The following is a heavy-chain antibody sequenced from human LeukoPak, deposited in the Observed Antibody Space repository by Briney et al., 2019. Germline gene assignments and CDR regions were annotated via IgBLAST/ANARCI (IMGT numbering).Heavy chain of an antibody. CDR1: GCIVNSYG. Sequence: GGSLRLSCVASGCIVNSYGMHWVRQAPGKGLEWVAVLSSDGSNKYYADTVKPRFTIYRDNSKNTLYLKINSRRADDTAVYYCAKESLYYDFDYWGQGTLVTVSS. CDR2: LSSDGSNK. CDR3: AKESLYYDFDY. J-gene: IGHJ4*02. V-gene: IGHV3-30*18. D-gene: IGHD3-10*01.